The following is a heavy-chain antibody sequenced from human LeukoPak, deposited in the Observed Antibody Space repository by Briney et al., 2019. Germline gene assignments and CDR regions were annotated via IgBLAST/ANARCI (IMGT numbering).Heavy chain of an antibody. V-gene: IGHV3-23*01. J-gene: IGHJ4*02. Sequence: PGGSLRLSCAASGXTFSSYAMTWVRQAPGKGLQWVSTISVIGESTYYADSVKGRFTISRDSSKSTLYLQMNSLRDEDTAVYYCAKYGSGSYYNGLYWGQGTLVTVSS. CDR2: ISVIGEST. CDR1: GXTFSSYA. CDR3: AKYGSGSYYNGLY. D-gene: IGHD3-10*01.